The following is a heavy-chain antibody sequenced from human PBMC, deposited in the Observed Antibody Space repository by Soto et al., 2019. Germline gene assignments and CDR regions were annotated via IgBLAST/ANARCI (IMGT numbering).Heavy chain of an antibody. CDR2: ISVYNGNT. CDR3: ARKGGYCSGGSCYEDWFDP. CDR1: GYSFTSYG. Sequence: QVQLVQSGAEVKKPGASVKVSCKASGYSFTSYGISWVRQAPGQGLEWMGWISVYNGNTIYAQKFQGRVTMTTDTSTSTAYMELRSLRSDDTAVYYCARKGGYCSGGSCYEDWFDPWGQGTLVTVSS. D-gene: IGHD2-15*01. J-gene: IGHJ5*02. V-gene: IGHV1-18*01.